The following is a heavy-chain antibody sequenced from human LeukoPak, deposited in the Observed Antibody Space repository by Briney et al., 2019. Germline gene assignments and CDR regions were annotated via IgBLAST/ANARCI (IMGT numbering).Heavy chain of an antibody. CDR2: IYYSGST. CDR3: ARGAILTGLDY. Sequence: PSETLSLTCTVSGVSVSSGSYYGRWLRQPPGKGLECIGYIYYSGSTNYNPSLKSRVTISVDTSKNQFSLKLSSVTAADTAVYYCARGAILTGLDYWGQGTLVTVSS. V-gene: IGHV4-61*01. CDR1: GVSVSSGSYY. D-gene: IGHD3-9*01. J-gene: IGHJ4*02.